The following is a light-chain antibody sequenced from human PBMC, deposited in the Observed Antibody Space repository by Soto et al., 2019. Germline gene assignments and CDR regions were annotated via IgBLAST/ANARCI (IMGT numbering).Light chain of an antibody. CDR2: EVN. J-gene: IGLJ2*01. Sequence: QSALTQPPSASGSPGHSVTISCTGTSSDVGGYNYVSWYQQHPGKAPKLMIYEVNKRPSGVPDRFSGSKSGNTASLTVSGLQAEDEADYYCSSYADSNIVVFGGGTKLT. V-gene: IGLV2-8*01. CDR3: SSYADSNIVV. CDR1: SSDVGGYNY.